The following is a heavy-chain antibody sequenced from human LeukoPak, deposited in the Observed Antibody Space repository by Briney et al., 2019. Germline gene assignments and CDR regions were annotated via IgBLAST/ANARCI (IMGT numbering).Heavy chain of an antibody. D-gene: IGHD3-16*02. Sequence: KVSCKASGGTFSSYAISWVRQMPGKGLEWMGIIYPGDSDTRYSPSFQGQVTISADKSISTAYLQWSSLKASDTAMYYCARQQENYDYVWGSYRYTSFDYWGQGTLVTVSS. CDR3: ARQQENYDYVWGSYRYTSFDY. V-gene: IGHV5-51*01. J-gene: IGHJ4*02. CDR1: GGTFSSYA. CDR2: IYPGDSDT.